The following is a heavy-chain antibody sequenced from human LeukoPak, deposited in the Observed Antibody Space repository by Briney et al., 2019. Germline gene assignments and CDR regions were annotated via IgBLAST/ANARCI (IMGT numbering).Heavy chain of an antibody. Sequence: PGGSLRLSCAASGFTFNSYAMSWVRQAPGKGLEWVANIKQDGSEMYYVDSAKGRFTISRDNAKNSLYLQMNSLRAEDTAVYYCARDSKYSSGWYDAFDIWGLGTMVTVSS. CDR3: ARDSKYSSGWYDAFDI. J-gene: IGHJ3*02. CDR2: IKQDGSEM. V-gene: IGHV3-7*01. CDR1: GFTFNSYA. D-gene: IGHD6-19*01.